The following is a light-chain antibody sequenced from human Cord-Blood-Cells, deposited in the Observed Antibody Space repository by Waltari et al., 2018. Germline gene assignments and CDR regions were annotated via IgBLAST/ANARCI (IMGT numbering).Light chain of an antibody. CDR2: EGS. V-gene: IGLV2-23*01. CDR1: SRDVGSYNI. CDR3: CSYAGSSTYV. Sequence: QSALTQPASVSGSPGQPTTISCTGTSRDVGSYNIFSWYQQNPGKAPKLMIYEGSKGPSGVSNRFSGSKSGNTASLTISGLQAEDEADYYCCSYAGSSTYVFGTGTKVTVL. J-gene: IGLJ1*01.